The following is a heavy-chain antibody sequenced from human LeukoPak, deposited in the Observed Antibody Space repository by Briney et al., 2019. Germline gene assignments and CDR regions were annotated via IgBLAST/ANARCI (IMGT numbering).Heavy chain of an antibody. J-gene: IGHJ4*02. D-gene: IGHD3-10*01. CDR2: INHSGRT. CDR3: ATEDLGFLWFGTSGYHFDY. Sequence: GSLRLSCAASGFTFSSYAMSWIRQPPGKGLEWIGQINHSGRTNYNPSLKSRVTISADTSKHQFSLRLSSVTAADTAVYFCATEDLGFLWFGTSGYHFDYWGQGTLVTVPS. V-gene: IGHV4-34*01. CDR1: GFTFSSYA.